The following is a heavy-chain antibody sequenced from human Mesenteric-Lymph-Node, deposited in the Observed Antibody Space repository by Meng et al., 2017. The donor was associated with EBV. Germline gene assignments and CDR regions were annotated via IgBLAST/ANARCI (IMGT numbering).Heavy chain of an antibody. J-gene: IGHJ4*02. CDR1: GFTFSDFY. Sequence: QVQLVESGGGLVQPGGSLRLSCAASGFTFSDFYINWIRQAPGKGLEWVSSISNNGTTKDYADSVRGRFTISRDSAGSSLYLQMNSLRAEDTAVYYCAAGNWEAFDYWGQGTLVTVSS. V-gene: IGHV3-11*01. CDR2: ISNNGTTK. CDR3: AAGNWEAFDY. D-gene: IGHD7-27*01.